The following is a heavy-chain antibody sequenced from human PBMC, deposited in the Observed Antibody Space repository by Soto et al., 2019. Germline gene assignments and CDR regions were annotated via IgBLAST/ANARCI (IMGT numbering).Heavy chain of an antibody. J-gene: IGHJ6*02. Sequence: SETLSLTCAVYGGSFSGYYWSWIRQPPGKGLEWIGEINHSGSTNYNPSLKSRVTISVDTSKNQFSLKLSSVTAADTAVYYCARGQVGATPYGMDVWGQGTTVTVS. CDR3: ARGQVGATPYGMDV. CDR1: GGSFSGYY. D-gene: IGHD1-26*01. CDR2: INHSGST. V-gene: IGHV4-34*01.